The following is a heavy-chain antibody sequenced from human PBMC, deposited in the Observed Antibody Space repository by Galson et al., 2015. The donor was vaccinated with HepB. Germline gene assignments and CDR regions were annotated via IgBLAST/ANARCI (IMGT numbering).Heavy chain of an antibody. V-gene: IGHV3-30*04. Sequence: SLRLSCAASGFTFSSYAMHWVRQAPGKGLEWVAVISYDGSNKYYADSVKGRFTISRDNSKNTLYLQMNSLRSDDTAVYYCARKYYDILTGYYNVLGFDYWGQGTLVTVSS. CDR2: ISYDGSNK. J-gene: IGHJ4*02. CDR3: ARKYYDILTGYYNVLGFDY. CDR1: GFTFSSYA. D-gene: IGHD3-9*01.